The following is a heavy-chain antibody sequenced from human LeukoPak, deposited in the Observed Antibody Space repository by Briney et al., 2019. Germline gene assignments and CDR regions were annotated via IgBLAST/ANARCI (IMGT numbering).Heavy chain of an antibody. CDR1: GYTFSSYY. J-gene: IGHJ4*02. D-gene: IGHD5-12*01. CDR2: INPNSGGT. V-gene: IGHV1-2*02. CDR3: ARELDRLWTRGYSGCEY. Sequence: ASVKVSCKASGYTFSSYYMHWVRQAPGQGLEWMGVINPNSGGTNYAQKFQGRDTITRDTSISTAYMELSRLRSDDTGVYYCARELDRLWTRGYSGCEYWGQGTLVTVSS.